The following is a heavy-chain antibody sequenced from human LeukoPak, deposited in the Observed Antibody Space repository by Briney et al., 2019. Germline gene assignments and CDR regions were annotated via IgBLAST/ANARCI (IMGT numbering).Heavy chain of an antibody. CDR3: AILKEACGGGSCYQYYFDY. CDR1: GYTFTSYG. V-gene: IGHV1-18*01. D-gene: IGHD2-15*01. J-gene: IGHJ4*02. Sequence: ASVKVSCKASGYTFTSYGISWVRQAPGQGLEWMGWISAYNGNTNYAQKLQGRVTMTTDTSTSTAYMELRSLRSDDTAVYYCAILKEACGGGSCYQYYFDYWGQGTLVTVSS. CDR2: ISAYNGNT.